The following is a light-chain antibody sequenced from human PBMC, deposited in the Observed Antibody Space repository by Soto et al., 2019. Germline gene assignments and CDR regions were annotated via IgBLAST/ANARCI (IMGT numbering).Light chain of an antibody. V-gene: IGKV1-6*01. CDR3: LQDHNYQWT. CDR1: QCYRSD. Sequence: SLSASVGDRVTITCRARQCYRSDLGWYQQKPGKAPKLLIYAASDLEAEVPSRFSGSGSGTDFTLTISSLQAEDFATYYCLQDHNYQWTFGQGTKVDIK. CDR2: AAS. J-gene: IGKJ2*02.